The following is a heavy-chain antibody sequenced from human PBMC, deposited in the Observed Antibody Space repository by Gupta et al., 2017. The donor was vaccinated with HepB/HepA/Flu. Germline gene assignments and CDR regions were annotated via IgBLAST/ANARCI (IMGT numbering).Heavy chain of an antibody. CDR1: GFNFSRSW. J-gene: IGHJ4*02. V-gene: IGHV3-7*01. D-gene: IGHD3-16*01. CDR3: ATWGSGY. CDR2: IRYDGSAS. Sequence: EVQVVESGGGLVQPGGSLRLSCATSGFNFSRSWMSWVRQAPGKGLEGVANIRYDGSASYYVASVKGRFTISRDNAKNSLYLEMNSLRKEDTALYYCATWGSGYWGQGTQVIVSS.